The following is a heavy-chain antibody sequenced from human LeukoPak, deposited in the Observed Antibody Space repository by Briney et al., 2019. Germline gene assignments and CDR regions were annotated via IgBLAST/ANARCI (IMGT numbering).Heavy chain of an antibody. Sequence: GGSLRLSCAASGFTFSNYAMSWVRQAPGKGLEWVSGVSGSGGVTYHADSVKGRFTISRDNAKNSLYLQMNSLRAEDTAVYYCARMIGGGLFDYWGQGTLVTVSS. V-gene: IGHV3-23*01. D-gene: IGHD2-21*01. CDR3: ARMIGGGLFDY. J-gene: IGHJ4*02. CDR2: VSGSGGVT. CDR1: GFTFSNYA.